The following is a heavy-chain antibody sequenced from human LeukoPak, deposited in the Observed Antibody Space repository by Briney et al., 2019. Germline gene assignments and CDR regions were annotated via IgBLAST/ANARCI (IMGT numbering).Heavy chain of an antibody. CDR2: ISSSSRYI. CDR3: ARADGGGNLTWFDY. Sequence: GGSLRLSCAASGFNFSRYSMTWVRQAPGKGLEWVSSISSSSRYIYYEDSVKGRFTISRDNAKNSLYLQMNSLRAEDTAVYYCARADGGGNLTWFDYWGQGTLVTVSS. CDR1: GFNFSRYS. J-gene: IGHJ4*02. D-gene: IGHD3-16*01. V-gene: IGHV3-21*01.